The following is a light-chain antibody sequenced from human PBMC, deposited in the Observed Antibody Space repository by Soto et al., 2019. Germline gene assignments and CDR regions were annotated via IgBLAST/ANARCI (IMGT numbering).Light chain of an antibody. Sequence: DIQMTQSPSTLSASVGDRVTITCRASQSVSSWLAWYQQKPGKAPKLLIYDASTLEGGVPSRFSASGSGTEFTLTISSLQPDDFATYYCHQYNSYSLTFGQGT. V-gene: IGKV1-5*01. CDR3: HQYNSYSLT. CDR1: QSVSSW. CDR2: DAS. J-gene: IGKJ1*01.